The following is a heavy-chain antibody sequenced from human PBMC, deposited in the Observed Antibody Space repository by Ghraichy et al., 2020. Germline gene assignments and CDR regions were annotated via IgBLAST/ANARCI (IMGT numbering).Heavy chain of an antibody. V-gene: IGHV4-34*01. Sequence: ESLNISCAVYGGSFSGYYWSWIRQPPGKGLEWIGEINHSGSTNYNPSLKSRVTISVDTSKNQFSLKLSSVTAADTAVYYCARGEIVVVPAAMSTLYWFDPWGQGTLVTVSS. J-gene: IGHJ5*02. CDR3: ARGEIVVVPAAMSTLYWFDP. CDR2: INHSGST. CDR1: GGSFSGYY. D-gene: IGHD2-2*01.